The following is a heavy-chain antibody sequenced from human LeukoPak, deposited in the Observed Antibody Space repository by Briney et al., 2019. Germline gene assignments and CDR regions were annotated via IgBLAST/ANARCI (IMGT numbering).Heavy chain of an antibody. CDR2: IYYSGST. V-gene: IGHV4-59*08. D-gene: IGHD1-7*01. CDR1: GGSISTYY. CDR3: ARHAYNWNYVFDY. Sequence: PSETLSLTCTVSGGSISTYYWSWIRQPPGKGLEWIGYIYYSGSTNYNPSLKSRVTISVDTSKNQFSLKLNSVTAADTAVYYCARHAYNWNYVFDYWGQGTLVTVSS. J-gene: IGHJ4*02.